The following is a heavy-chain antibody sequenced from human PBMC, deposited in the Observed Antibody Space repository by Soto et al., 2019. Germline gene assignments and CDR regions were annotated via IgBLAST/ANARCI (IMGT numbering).Heavy chain of an antibody. CDR3: ARAGVLRFLEWLLYGMDV. CDR2: INPNSGGT. CDR1: GYTFTGFY. D-gene: IGHD3-3*01. J-gene: IGHJ6*02. V-gene: IGHV1-2*02. Sequence: QVQLVQSGAEVKKPGASVKVSCKASGYTFTGFYMHWVRQAPGQGLEWMGWINPNSGGTNYAKKLQGRVTMTTDTSTSTAYMELRSLRSDDTAVYYCARAGVLRFLEWLLYGMDVWGQGTTVTVSS.